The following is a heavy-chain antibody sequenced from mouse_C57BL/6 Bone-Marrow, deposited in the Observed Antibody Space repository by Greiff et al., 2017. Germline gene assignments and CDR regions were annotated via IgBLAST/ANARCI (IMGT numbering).Heavy chain of an antibody. V-gene: IGHV5-4*03. CDR3: ARAPTMVTTTPSAY. J-gene: IGHJ3*01. CDR2: ISDGGSYT. D-gene: IGHD2-9*01. Sequence: EVKLVESGGGLVKPGGSLKLSCAASGFTFSSYAMSWVRQTPEKRLEWVATISDGGSYTYYPDNVKGRFTISRDNAKNNLYLQMSHLKSEDTAMYYCARAPTMVTTTPSAYWGQGTLVTVSA. CDR1: GFTFSSYA.